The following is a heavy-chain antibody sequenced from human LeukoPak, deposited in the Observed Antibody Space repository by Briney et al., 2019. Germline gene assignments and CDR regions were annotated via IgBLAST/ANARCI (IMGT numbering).Heavy chain of an antibody. V-gene: IGHV1-69*01. CDR1: GGTFSSYA. J-gene: IGHJ5*02. CDR3: ARSNPDGGYSYGTYYAWFDP. Sequence: TVKVSCKASGGTFSSYAISWVRQAPGQGLEWMGGIIPIFGTANYAQKFQGRVTITADESTSTAYMELSSLRSEDTAVYYCARSNPDGGYSYGTYYAWFDPWGQGTLVTVSS. D-gene: IGHD5-18*01. CDR2: IIPIFGTA.